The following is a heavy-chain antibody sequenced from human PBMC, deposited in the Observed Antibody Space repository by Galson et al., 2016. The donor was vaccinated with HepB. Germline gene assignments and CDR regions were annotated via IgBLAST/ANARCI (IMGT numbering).Heavy chain of an antibody. Sequence: SVKVSCKASGYTFTGYYMHWVRQAPGQGLEWMGWINPDSGGTNYAQRFQGRVTMTRDTSISTAYMELSRLTSGDTAIYYCSGHDAWVDWGQGTLVTVSS. D-gene: IGHD7-27*01. CDR3: SGHDAWVD. V-gene: IGHV1-2*02. J-gene: IGHJ4*02. CDR1: GYTFTGYY. CDR2: INPDSGGT.